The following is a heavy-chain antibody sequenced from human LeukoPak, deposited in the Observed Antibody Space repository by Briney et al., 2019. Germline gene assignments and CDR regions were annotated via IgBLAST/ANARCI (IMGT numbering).Heavy chain of an antibody. CDR3: ARGYSYGRFDY. CDR1: GYSISSGYY. D-gene: IGHD5-18*01. CDR2: IDHIGST. J-gene: IGHJ4*02. V-gene: IGHV4-38-2*01. Sequence: PSETLSLTCAVSGYSISSGYYWGWIRQPPGKGLEGIGGIDHIGSTYYNPSLKSRVTISVDTSQNQFSLELSSVTAADTAVYYCARGYSYGRFDYWGQGTLVTVSS.